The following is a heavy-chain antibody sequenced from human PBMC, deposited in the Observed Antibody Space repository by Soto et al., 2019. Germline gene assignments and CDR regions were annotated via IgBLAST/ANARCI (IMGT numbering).Heavy chain of an antibody. J-gene: IGHJ4*02. V-gene: IGHV3-23*01. CDR1: GFTFSNYA. CDR3: AKRATGTYFDY. CDR2: ISGSGGST. Sequence: EVQLLESGGGLVQPGGSLRLSCAASGFTFSNYAMNWVRQTPGKGLEWVSVISGSGGSTYYADSVKGRFTISRDNSKNTLYLQMNSLRAEDTAVYYCAKRATGTYFDYWGQGTLVTVSS. D-gene: IGHD1-1*01.